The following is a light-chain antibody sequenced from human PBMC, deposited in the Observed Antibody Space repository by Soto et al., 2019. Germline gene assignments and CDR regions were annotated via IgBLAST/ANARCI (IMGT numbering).Light chain of an antibody. Sequence: DIQMTQSPSSLSASVGGRVTITCRTSQSISRYLNWYQQKPGKAPELLIYAASSLQGGVPPRFSGRGSGTDFSLTISSLQPEDFATYYCQQTYTHPITFGIGTRLEIE. J-gene: IGKJ5*01. CDR1: QSISRY. CDR2: AAS. CDR3: QQTYTHPIT. V-gene: IGKV1-39*01.